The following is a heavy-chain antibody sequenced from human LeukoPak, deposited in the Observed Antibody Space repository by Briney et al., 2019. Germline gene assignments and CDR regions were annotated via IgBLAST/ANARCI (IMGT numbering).Heavy chain of an antibody. V-gene: IGHV3-20*04. J-gene: IGHJ4*02. CDR3: ARRAVTGTIYYFDY. CDR1: GFTFYNYG. CDR2: ITWNGAYR. Sequence: RPGGSLRLSCAASGFTFYNYGMSWVRQAPGKGLEWVSGITWNGAYRGYADSVKGRFTISRDNAKNSLYLQMNSLRAEDTALYYCARRAVTGTIYYFDYWGQGTLVTLSS. D-gene: IGHD6-19*01.